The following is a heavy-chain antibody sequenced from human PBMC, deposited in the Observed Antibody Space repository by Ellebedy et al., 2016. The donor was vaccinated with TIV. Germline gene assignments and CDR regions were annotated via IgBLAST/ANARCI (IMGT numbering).Heavy chain of an antibody. Sequence: SVKVSXXASGGTFSSYAISWVRQAPGQGLEWMGGIIPIFGTANYAQKFQGRVTITADESTSTAYMELSSLRSEDTAVYYCARDEGAVAQYYYGMDVWGQGTTVTVSS. CDR3: ARDEGAVAQYYYGMDV. CDR2: IIPIFGTA. J-gene: IGHJ6*02. D-gene: IGHD6-19*01. V-gene: IGHV1-69*13. CDR1: GGTFSSYA.